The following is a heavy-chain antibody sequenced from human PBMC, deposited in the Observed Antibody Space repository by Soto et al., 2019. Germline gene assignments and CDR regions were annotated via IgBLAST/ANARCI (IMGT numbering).Heavy chain of an antibody. Sequence: GGSLRLSCAASGFTFSSHAMHWVRQAPGKGLEYVSAISSNGGSTYYGNSVKGRFTISRDNSKNTLYLQMDSLRTEDMAVYYCARCGGGSCYSYNDYWGQGTLVTVSS. CDR2: ISSNGGST. D-gene: IGHD2-15*01. CDR3: ARCGGGSCYSYNDY. CDR1: GFTFSSHA. V-gene: IGHV3-64*01. J-gene: IGHJ4*02.